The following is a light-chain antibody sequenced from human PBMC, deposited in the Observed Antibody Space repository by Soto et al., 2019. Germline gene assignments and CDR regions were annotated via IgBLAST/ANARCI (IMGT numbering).Light chain of an antibody. CDR1: SSDVGTYNL. CDR3: CSYATGSTYI. Sequence: QSVLTQPASESGSPGQSITISCTGTSSDVGTYNLVSWYQQHPGEAPKLIIYEGNQRPSGVSNRFSGSRSGNTASLTISGLQAEDEADYFCCSYATGSTYIFGTGTKLTVL. V-gene: IGLV2-23*01. CDR2: EGN. J-gene: IGLJ1*01.